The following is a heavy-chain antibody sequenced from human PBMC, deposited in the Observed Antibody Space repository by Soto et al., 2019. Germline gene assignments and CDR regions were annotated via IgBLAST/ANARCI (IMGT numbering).Heavy chain of an antibody. CDR2: IIPIFGTA. CDR3: ARLKSSSWYYYGMDV. Sequence: GASVKVSCNAAGGTFSSYAISLVRQAPGQGLEWMGGIIPIFGTANYAQKFQGRVTITADESTSTAYMELSSLRSEDTAVYYCARLKSSSWYYYGMDVWGQGTTVTVSS. CDR1: GGTFSSYA. V-gene: IGHV1-69*13. D-gene: IGHD6-13*01. J-gene: IGHJ6*02.